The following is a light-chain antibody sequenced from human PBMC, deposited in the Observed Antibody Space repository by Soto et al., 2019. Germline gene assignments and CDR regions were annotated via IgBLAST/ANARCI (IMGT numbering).Light chain of an antibody. V-gene: IGKV1-5*01. CDR1: QSIRGW. Sequence: DIQMTQSPSTLSASVGDRFTITCRASQSIRGWLAWYQQKPGKAPNLXXYDASRLKSGVPSRFSGRGSGTEFTLTITSLQPDDFANYYCHQYNSFSPWTFGQGTKVDIK. CDR3: HQYNSFSPWT. J-gene: IGKJ1*01. CDR2: DAS.